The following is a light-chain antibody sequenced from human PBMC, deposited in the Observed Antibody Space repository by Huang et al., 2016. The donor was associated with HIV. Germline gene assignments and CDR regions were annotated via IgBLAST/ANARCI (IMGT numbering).Light chain of an antibody. CDR2: NAT. V-gene: IGKV3-11*01. CDR1: QSLNKF. Sequence: IVLTQSPATLSLSPGERATLSYRASQSLNKFLAWYQQKPGQAPRLLIYNATDRATGVPARFSGGGSGTDFTLTITDLKAEDFAIYYCQQRSSSLTFGGGTKVEIK. J-gene: IGKJ4*01. CDR3: QQRSSSLT.